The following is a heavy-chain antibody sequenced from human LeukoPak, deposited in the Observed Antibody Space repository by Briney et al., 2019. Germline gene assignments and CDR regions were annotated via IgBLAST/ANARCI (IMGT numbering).Heavy chain of an antibody. Sequence: ASVKVSCKASGYTFTSYDINWVRQATGQGLGWMGWMNPNSGKTGYAQKFQGRVTMTRNTSISTAYMELSSLRSEDTAVYYCARDYSSGWYFWFDPWGQGTLVTVSS. CDR1: GYTFTSYD. V-gene: IGHV1-8*01. J-gene: IGHJ5*02. CDR3: ARDYSSGWYFWFDP. D-gene: IGHD6-19*01. CDR2: MNPNSGKT.